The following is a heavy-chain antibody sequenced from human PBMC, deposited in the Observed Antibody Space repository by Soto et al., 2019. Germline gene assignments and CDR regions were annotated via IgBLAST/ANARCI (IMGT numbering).Heavy chain of an antibody. J-gene: IGHJ4*02. CDR1: GGTFSSYA. D-gene: IGHD3-3*01. V-gene: IGHV1-69*13. CDR3: GRTARITIFGVVTGYFDY. Sequence: SVKVSCKASGGTFSSYAISWVRQAPGQGLEWMGGIIPIFGTANYAQKFQGRVTITADESTSTAYMELSSLRSEDTAVYYCGRTARITIFGVVTGYFDYWGQGTLVTVSS. CDR2: IIPIFGTA.